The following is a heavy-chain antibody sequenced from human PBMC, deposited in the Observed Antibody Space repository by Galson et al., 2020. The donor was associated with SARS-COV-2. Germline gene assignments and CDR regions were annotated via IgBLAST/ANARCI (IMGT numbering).Heavy chain of an antibody. D-gene: IGHD3-9*01. V-gene: IGHV2-70*01. J-gene: IGHJ6*02. CDR3: ARNPVKLTWYFGYYYYYGIDV. CDR1: GFSLSTSGMC. Sequence: SGPTLVKPTQTLTLTCTFSGFSLSTSGMCVSWIRQPPGKALEWLALIDWDDDKYYSTSLKTRLTISKDTSKNQVVLTMTNMDPGDTATYYCARNPVKLTWYFGYYYYYGIDVWGQGTTGTGSS. CDR2: IDWDDDK.